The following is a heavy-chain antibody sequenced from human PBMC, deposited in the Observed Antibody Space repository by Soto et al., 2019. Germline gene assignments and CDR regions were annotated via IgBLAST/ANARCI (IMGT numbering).Heavy chain of an antibody. CDR2: IIPIFGTA. CDR3: ASSTTVTTGYYGMDV. Sequence: SVKFSCKASGGTFSSYAISWVRQAPGQGLEWMGGIIPIFGTANYAQKFQGRVTITADESTSTAYMELSSLRSEDTAVYYCASSTTVTTGYYGMDVWGQGTTVTVSS. D-gene: IGHD4-17*01. V-gene: IGHV1-69*13. J-gene: IGHJ6*02. CDR1: GGTFSSYA.